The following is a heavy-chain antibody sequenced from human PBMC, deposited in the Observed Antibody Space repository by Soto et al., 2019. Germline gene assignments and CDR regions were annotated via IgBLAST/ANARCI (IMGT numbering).Heavy chain of an antibody. J-gene: IGHJ4*02. V-gene: IGHV4-34*01. CDR2: INHVGHT. D-gene: IGHD5-18*01. Sequence: QVQLQQWGAGLLKPSETLSLTCAVYGAPLSGYYWSWIRQSPGKGLEWIGEINHVGHTSYNPSLKSRVIISVDTAKKQFSLKLTSLTAADTAVYYCGRGGRTPMVIAYWGQGTLVTVSS. CDR3: GRGGRTPMVIAY. CDR1: GAPLSGYY.